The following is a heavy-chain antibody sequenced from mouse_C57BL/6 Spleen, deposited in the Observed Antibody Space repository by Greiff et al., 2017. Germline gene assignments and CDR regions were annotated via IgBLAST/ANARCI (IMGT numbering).Heavy chain of an antibody. V-gene: IGHV14-2*01. CDR2: IDPEDGGT. CDR1: GFNIKDYY. Sequence: VQLQQSGAELVKPGASVKLSCTASGFNIKDYYMDWVKQRTGQGLEWIGRIDPEDGGTNYAAKFQGKATLTADTSSSTAYLQLSSLTSEDTAVYYCVGGYGMDYWGQGTTLTVSS. J-gene: IGHJ2*01. D-gene: IGHD1-2*01. CDR3: VGGYGMDY.